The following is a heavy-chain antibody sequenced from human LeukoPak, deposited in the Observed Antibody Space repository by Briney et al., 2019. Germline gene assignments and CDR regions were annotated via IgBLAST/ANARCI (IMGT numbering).Heavy chain of an antibody. CDR3: AKDLYTGTTSSAFDI. Sequence: PGGSLRLSCAASGFPFSSYAMSWVRQAPGKGLDWVSAISGSGGSTYYADPVKGRFTISRDNSKNTLYLQMNSLRAEDTAVYYCAKDLYTGTTSSAFDIWGQGTMVTVSS. J-gene: IGHJ3*02. V-gene: IGHV3-23*01. CDR1: GFPFSSYA. CDR2: ISGSGGST. D-gene: IGHD1-1*01.